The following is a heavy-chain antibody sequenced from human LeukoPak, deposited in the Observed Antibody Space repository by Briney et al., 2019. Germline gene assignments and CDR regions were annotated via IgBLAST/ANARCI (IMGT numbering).Heavy chain of an antibody. CDR1: GLSLGSYA. CDR2: ISGSAGST. J-gene: IGHJ4*02. Sequence: GGSLRLSCAASGLSLGSYAVNSVRQAPGKGLDWVSAISGSAGSTYYADSVKGRFTISRDNSKNSLYLQINIHREKRRDRYCGTKGVWALLDTAMVMANWGQGTLVTVSS. D-gene: IGHD5-18*01. V-gene: IGHV3-23*01. CDR3: TKGVWALLDTAMVMAN.